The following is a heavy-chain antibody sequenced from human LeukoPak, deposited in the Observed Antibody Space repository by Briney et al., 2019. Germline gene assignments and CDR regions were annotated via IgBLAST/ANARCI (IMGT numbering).Heavy chain of an antibody. CDR3: AKDLIAAVPYFDY. CDR2: IRYDGSNK. Sequence: GGSLRLSCAASGFTFSSYGMHWVRQAPGKGLEWVAFIRYDGSNKYYADCVKGRFTISRDNSKNTLYLQMNSLRAEDTAVYYCAKDLIAAVPYFDYWGQGTLVTVSS. V-gene: IGHV3-30*02. J-gene: IGHJ4*02. CDR1: GFTFSSYG. D-gene: IGHD6-6*01.